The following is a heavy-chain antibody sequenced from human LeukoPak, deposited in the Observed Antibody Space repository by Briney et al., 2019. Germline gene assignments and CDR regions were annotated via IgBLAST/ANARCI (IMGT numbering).Heavy chain of an antibody. Sequence: GGSLRLSCAASGFTVSNNYMSWVRQAPGKGLEWVSVIYSGGSTYYADSVKGRFTISRDGSKNTLYLQMNSLRAEDTAVYYCARDSLGMSTLDSWGQGTLVTVSS. CDR1: GFTVSNNY. D-gene: IGHD5/OR15-5a*01. V-gene: IGHV3-53*01. J-gene: IGHJ4*02. CDR2: IYSGGST. CDR3: ARDSLGMSTLDS.